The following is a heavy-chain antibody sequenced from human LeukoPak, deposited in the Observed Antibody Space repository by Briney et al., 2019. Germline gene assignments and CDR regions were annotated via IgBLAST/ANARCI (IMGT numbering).Heavy chain of an antibody. CDR1: GGTFSSYA. D-gene: IGHD1-26*01. CDR3: ARVGRRELLTYYFDY. Sequence: ASVKVSCKASGGTFSSYAISWVRQAPGQGLEWMGGIIPIFGTANYAQKFQGRVTITADESTSTAYMELSSLRSDDTAVYYCARVGRRELLTYYFDYWGQGTLVTGSS. J-gene: IGHJ4*02. V-gene: IGHV1-69*13. CDR2: IIPIFGTA.